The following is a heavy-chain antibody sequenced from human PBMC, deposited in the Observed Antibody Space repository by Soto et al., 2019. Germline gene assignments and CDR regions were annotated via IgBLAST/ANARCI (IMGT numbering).Heavy chain of an antibody. J-gene: IGHJ4*02. CDR1: GYTFTDYG. V-gene: IGHV1-18*01. Sequence: QVQLVQSGAEVKKPGASVRVSCKSSGYTFTDYGITWVRQARGQGLEWMGWINTYKGNINYAQRLQGRVTMTTDTSTSTACMELRSLTSDDTAVYYCARDSPPPREWGQGTLVTVSS. CDR2: INTYKGNI. CDR3: ARDSPPPRE.